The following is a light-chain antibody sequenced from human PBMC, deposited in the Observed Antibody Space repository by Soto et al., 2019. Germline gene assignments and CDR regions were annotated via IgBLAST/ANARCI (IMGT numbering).Light chain of an antibody. J-gene: IGLJ1*01. CDR2: VNN. CDR1: SSSIGAGYH. V-gene: IGLV1-40*01. Sequence: QSVLTQPPSVSGAPGQRVTISCTGSSSSIGAGYHVHWYQQLPGAAPKLLISVNNNRPSGVPDRFSGSRSGTSASLAIAGLQAEDEANYYCQSYDDSLSTYVFGTGTKVTVL. CDR3: QSYDDSLSTYV.